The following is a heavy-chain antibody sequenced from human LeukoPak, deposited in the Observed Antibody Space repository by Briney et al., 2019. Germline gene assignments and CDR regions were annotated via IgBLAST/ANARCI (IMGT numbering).Heavy chain of an antibody. CDR1: GYTSTGYY. CDR2: INPNSGGT. D-gene: IGHD6-13*01. Sequence: ASVKVSCKASGYTSTGYYMHWVRQAPGQGLEWMGWINPNSGGTSYAQKFQGRVTMTRDTSISTAYMELSRLRSDDTAVYYCARDRMGSSDYWGQGTLVTVSS. V-gene: IGHV1-2*02. CDR3: ARDRMGSSDY. J-gene: IGHJ4*02.